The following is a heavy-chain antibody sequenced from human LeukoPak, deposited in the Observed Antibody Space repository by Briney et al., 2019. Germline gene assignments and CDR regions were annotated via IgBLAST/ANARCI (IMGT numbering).Heavy chain of an antibody. CDR3: ARDLLRFGSRWGAGFDP. CDR2: ISSSSRHK. CDR1: GFTFSSYS. D-gene: IGHD6-13*01. V-gene: IGHV3-21*01. Sequence: GGSLRLSCAASGFTFSSYSMNWVRQAPWKGLEWVSSISSSSRHKYHAESVKGRFTIYRDNDKTSLYQQMNSLRAEDTAVYYCARDLLRFGSRWGAGFDPWGQGTLVTVSS. J-gene: IGHJ5*02.